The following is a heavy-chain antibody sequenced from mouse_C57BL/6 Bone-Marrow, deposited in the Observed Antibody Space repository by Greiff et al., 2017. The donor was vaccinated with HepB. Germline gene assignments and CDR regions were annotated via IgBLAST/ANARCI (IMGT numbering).Heavy chain of an antibody. CDR2: IYPYNGVS. CDR3: ALITTVVAWYFDV. V-gene: IGHV1-31*01. J-gene: IGHJ1*03. CDR1: GYSFTGYY. Sequence: EVKLMESGPELVKPGASVKISCKASGYSFTGYYMHWVKQSHGNILDWIGYIYPYNGVSSYNQKFKGKATLTVDKSSSTAYMELRSLTSEDSAVYYCALITTVVAWYFDVWGTGTTVTVSS. D-gene: IGHD1-1*01.